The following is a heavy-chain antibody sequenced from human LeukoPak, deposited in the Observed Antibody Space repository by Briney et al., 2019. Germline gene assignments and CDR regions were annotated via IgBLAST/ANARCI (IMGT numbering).Heavy chain of an antibody. V-gene: IGHV3-7*01. J-gene: IGHJ4*02. Sequence: GGSLRLSCAASGFTFSNFAMSWVRQAPGKGLEWVANIKQDGSETYYVDSVKGRFTISRDNAKNSLSLQMNSLRAEDTAVYYCARQRGSGCLDYWGQGTLVTVSS. CDR3: ARQRGSGCLDY. D-gene: IGHD6-19*01. CDR2: IKQDGSET. CDR1: GFTFSNFA.